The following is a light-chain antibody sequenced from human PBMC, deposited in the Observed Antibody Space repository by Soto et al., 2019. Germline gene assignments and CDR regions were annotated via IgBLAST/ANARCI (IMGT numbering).Light chain of an antibody. V-gene: IGKV3-11*01. Sequence: EVVLTQSPGTLSFSRGGRATLSCRASQSVSSYLAWYQQKPGQAPRLLIYDASNRATGIPARFSGSGSGTDFTLTISSLEPEDFAVYYCQQRSNWPPVFTFGPGTKVDIK. CDR1: QSVSSY. CDR3: QQRSNWPPVFT. CDR2: DAS. J-gene: IGKJ3*01.